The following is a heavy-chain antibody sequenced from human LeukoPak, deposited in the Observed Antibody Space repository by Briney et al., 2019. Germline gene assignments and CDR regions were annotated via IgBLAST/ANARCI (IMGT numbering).Heavy chain of an antibody. V-gene: IGHV4-59*11. J-gene: IGHJ3*02. Sequence: SKTLSLTCAVSDDSFSSHYWTWIRQPPGKGLEWIGYISYIGSTNYNPSLKRRVTISIDTSKNQFSLKLTSVTAADTAVYYCARDLVTVTTGFDIWGQGTMVSVSS. CDR3: ARDLVTVTTGFDI. D-gene: IGHD4-17*01. CDR2: ISYIGST. CDR1: DDSFSSHY.